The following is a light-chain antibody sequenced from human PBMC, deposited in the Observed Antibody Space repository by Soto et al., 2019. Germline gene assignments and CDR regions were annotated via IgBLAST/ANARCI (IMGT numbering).Light chain of an antibody. CDR1: QDISDY. V-gene: IGKV1-9*01. CDR2: TAS. Sequence: DIQLTQSPSFLSASVGDRVTITCRASQDISDYLAWYQQKPGKAPKLLIYTASILQSGVPSRFSGSASGTQFTLTISSRQPEDFATYYCQQFNVYPLTFGGGTQVEIK. CDR3: QQFNVYPLT. J-gene: IGKJ4*01.